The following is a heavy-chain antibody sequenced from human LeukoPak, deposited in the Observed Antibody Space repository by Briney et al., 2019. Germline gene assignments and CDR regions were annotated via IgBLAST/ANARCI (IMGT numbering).Heavy chain of an antibody. CDR1: VFTFSSYW. J-gene: IGHJ3*02. V-gene: IGHV3-74*01. Sequence: PGESVALSCAASVFTFSSYWMHWVRQAPGKGLVWVSRIHSDWSSTSYADSVKGRFTISRDNAKNTLYLQMNSLRAEDTAVYYCARDRIYAFDIWGQGTMVSSSS. CDR2: IHSDWSST. CDR3: ARDRIYAFDI.